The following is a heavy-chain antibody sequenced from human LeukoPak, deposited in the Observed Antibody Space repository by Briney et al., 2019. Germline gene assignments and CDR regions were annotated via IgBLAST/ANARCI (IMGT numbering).Heavy chain of an antibody. V-gene: IGHV4-39*01. CDR2: IYYSGST. CDR1: GGSISSSSYY. J-gene: IGHJ4*02. Sequence: SETLSLTCTVSGGSISSSSYYWGWIRQPPGKGLEWIGSIYYSGSTYYNPSLKSRVTISVDTSKNQFSLKLISVTAADTAVYYCARHEGRVYSSSWRPFDYWGQGTLVTVSS. D-gene: IGHD6-13*01. CDR3: ARHEGRVYSSSWRPFDY.